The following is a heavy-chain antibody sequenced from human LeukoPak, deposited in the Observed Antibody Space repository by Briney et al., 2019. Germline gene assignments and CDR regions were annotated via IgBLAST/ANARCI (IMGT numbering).Heavy chain of an antibody. CDR2: VDPSNSYT. Sequence: GESLKISCQGSDYTLTTFWINWVRQMPGKGLEWVVRVDPSNSYTNYSPSFQGHVIISVDKSINTAYLYWSGLKASGTAMYYCARIPKVPYAQRYSFDIWGQGTMVTVSS. D-gene: IGHD2-15*01. V-gene: IGHV5-10-1*01. CDR1: DYTLTTFW. J-gene: IGHJ3*02. CDR3: ARIPKVPYAQRYSFDI.